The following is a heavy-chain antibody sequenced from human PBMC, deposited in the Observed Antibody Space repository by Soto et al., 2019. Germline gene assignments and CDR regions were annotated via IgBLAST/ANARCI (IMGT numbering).Heavy chain of an antibody. V-gene: IGHV1-69*01. Sequence: QVQLVQSGAEVKKPGSSVKVSCKASGGTFSSYAISWVRQALGQGLEWMGGIIPIFGTANYAQKFQGRVTITADESTSTAYMELSSLRSEDTAVYYCARLVEGSSSYYYYYGMDVWGQGTTVTVSS. CDR2: IIPIFGTA. CDR3: ARLVEGSSSYYYYYGMDV. J-gene: IGHJ6*02. D-gene: IGHD6-13*01. CDR1: GGTFSSYA.